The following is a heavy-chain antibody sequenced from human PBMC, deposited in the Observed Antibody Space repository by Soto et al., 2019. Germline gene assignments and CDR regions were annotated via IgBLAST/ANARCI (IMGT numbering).Heavy chain of an antibody. Sequence: EVQLLESGGGVVQPGGSLRLSCVASGFNFKKFAMAWVRQAAGEGLEWVSGLSCCGGSASYADSVKGRFSIDRDDSKNTVSLQLNSLRVEDTAQYYCAKADGQQWLIPHLDNWGQGTLVTVS. D-gene: IGHD6-19*01. V-gene: IGHV3-23*01. CDR2: LSCCGGSA. CDR3: AKADGQQWLIPHLDN. J-gene: IGHJ4*02. CDR1: GFNFKKFA.